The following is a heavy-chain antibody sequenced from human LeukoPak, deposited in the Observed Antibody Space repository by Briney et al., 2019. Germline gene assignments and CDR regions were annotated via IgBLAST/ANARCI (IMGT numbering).Heavy chain of an antibody. CDR3: ARGRMTYSSGVFDY. J-gene: IGHJ4*02. CDR2: IIPIFGTA. CDR1: GGTFSSYA. V-gene: IGHV1-69*13. Sequence: SVKVSCKASGGTFSSYAISWVRQAPGQGLEWMGGIIPIFGTANYAQKFQGRVTITADESTSTAYMELSSLRSEDTAVYYCARGRMTYSSGVFDYWAREPWSPSPQ. D-gene: IGHD2-21*01.